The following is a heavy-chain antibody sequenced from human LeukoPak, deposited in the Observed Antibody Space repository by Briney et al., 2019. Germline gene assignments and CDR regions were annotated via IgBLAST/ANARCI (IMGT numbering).Heavy chain of an antibody. V-gene: IGHV1-8*01. Sequence: ASVKVSCKASGYTFTSYDINWVRQATGQGLEWMGWMNPNSGNTGYAQKFQGRATMTRNTSISTAYMELSSLRSEDTAVYYCARSTITMVRGVIFYYFDYWGQGTLVTVSS. CDR2: MNPNSGNT. CDR3: ARSTITMVRGVIFYYFDY. D-gene: IGHD3-10*01. CDR1: GYTFTSYD. J-gene: IGHJ4*02.